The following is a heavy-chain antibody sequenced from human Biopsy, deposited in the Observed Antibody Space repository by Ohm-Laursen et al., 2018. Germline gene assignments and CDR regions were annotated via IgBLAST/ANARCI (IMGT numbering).Heavy chain of an antibody. J-gene: IGHJ4*02. CDR3: AIDGNDFLTDYLKIDQ. D-gene: IGHD3-9*01. CDR2: INPKSGGI. Sequence: ASVKVSCKASGYTFTGYYLHWVRQAPGQGLEWMGWINPKSGGIHYLEKFRGRVTMTRDTSISTAYMEVSSLRSDDTAVYYCAIDGNDFLTDYLKIDQWGQGTLVTVSS. V-gene: IGHV1-2*02. CDR1: GYTFTGYY.